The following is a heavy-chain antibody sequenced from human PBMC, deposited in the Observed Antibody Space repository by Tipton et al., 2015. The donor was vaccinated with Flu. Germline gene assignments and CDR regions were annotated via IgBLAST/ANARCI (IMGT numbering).Heavy chain of an antibody. Sequence: SLRLSCAASGFTFSSYSMNWVRQAPGKGLEWVSSITATSASISYADSVKGRFTISRDNAKSSVYLQMNSLRAEDTAVYYCAREIPPGDYWGQGTLVTVSS. D-gene: IGHD2-21*01. CDR1: GFTFSSYS. J-gene: IGHJ4*02. V-gene: IGHV3-21*01. CDR3: AREIPPGDY. CDR2: ITATSASI.